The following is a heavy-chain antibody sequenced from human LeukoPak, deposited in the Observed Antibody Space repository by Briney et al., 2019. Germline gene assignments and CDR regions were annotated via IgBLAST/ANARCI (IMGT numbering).Heavy chain of an antibody. V-gene: IGHV2-5*02. CDR1: GFSLYTSGVG. Sequence: SGPTLVKPTQTLTLTCTFSGFSLYTSGVGVGWVRQPPGKALEYLALIYWDDDKRYSPSLKNRLAIIKDTSRSQVVLIMTSVDPEDTATYYCAHRRAHPGMRDGGYFDYWGQGALVTVSA. J-gene: IGHJ4*02. CDR2: IYWDDDK. CDR3: AHRRAHPGMRDGGYFDY.